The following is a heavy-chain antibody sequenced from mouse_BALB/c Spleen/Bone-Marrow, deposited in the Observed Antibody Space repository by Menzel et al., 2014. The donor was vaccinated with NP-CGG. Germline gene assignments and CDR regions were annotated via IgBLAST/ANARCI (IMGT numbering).Heavy chain of an antibody. CDR1: GYTFTTYW. CDR2: INPSDGRT. Sequence: QVQLQQSGAELVRPGASVKLSCKASGYTFTTYWMHWVKQRPGQGLEWIGEINPSDGRTNYSEKFKSKATLTVDKSSNTAYMQLSSLTSEDSAVYYCARRDSWGYLFDYWGQGTTLTVSS. D-gene: IGHD3-2*01. CDR3: ARRDSWGYLFDY. V-gene: IGHV1S81*02. J-gene: IGHJ2*01.